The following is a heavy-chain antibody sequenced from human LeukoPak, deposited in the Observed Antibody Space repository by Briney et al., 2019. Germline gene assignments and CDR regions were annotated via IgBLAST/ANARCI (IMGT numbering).Heavy chain of an antibody. V-gene: IGHV4-34*01. J-gene: IGHJ1*01. CDR1: GGSFSGYY. CDR2: INHSGST. Sequence: PSETLSLTCAVYGGSFSGYYWSWLRQPPGKGLEWIGEINHSGSTNYNPSLKSRVTISVDRSKNQFSLKPTSGTAADTAVYYCARLAIGPWSSSPEPFQHWGQGTLVTVSS. CDR3: ARLAIGPWSSSPEPFQH. D-gene: IGHD6-13*01.